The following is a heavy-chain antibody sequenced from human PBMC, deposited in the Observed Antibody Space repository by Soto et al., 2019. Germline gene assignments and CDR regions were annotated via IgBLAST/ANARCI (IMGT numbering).Heavy chain of an antibody. CDR2: ISNSGGST. V-gene: IGHV3-23*01. Sequence: LRLSCAASGFIFSTYAMNWVRQAPGKGLEWVSAISNSGGSTYYAESVGGRFTISRDNSVNTLYLQMSSLRTEDTAVYYCAHPRGYGVFDAVDIWGQGTMVTVSS. J-gene: IGHJ3*02. D-gene: IGHD4-17*01. CDR3: AHPRGYGVFDAVDI. CDR1: GFIFSTYA.